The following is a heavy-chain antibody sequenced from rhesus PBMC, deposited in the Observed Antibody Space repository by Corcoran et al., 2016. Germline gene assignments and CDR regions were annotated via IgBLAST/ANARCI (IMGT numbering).Heavy chain of an antibody. CDR2: VDPEDGDP. CDR1: GYTFTDYY. CDR3: ATLAAFDY. J-gene: IGHJ4*01. Sequence: EVQLVQSGAEVKKPGASVKISCKASGYTFTDYYLHWVRQAHGTGLEWMGRVDPEDGDPIHAQKFQDRVAVTADTATDTAYMELSSLRSEDTAVYCCATLAAFDYWGQGVLVTVSS. V-gene: IGHV1-111*02.